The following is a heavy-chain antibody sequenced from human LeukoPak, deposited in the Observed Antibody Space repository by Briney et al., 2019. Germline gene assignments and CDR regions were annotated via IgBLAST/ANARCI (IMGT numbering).Heavy chain of an antibody. D-gene: IGHD5-18*01. CDR2: LHIGGTT. Sequence: GGSLRLSCAASGFIVSDNYMNWVRQAPGKGLEWVSVLHIGGTTYYADSVKGRFTISRDNSKNTLYLQMNSLRAEDTAVYYCAKLGEGGYSYDYLPYYFDYWGQGTLVTVSS. V-gene: IGHV3-66*01. CDR1: GFIVSDNY. J-gene: IGHJ4*02. CDR3: AKLGEGGYSYDYLPYYFDY.